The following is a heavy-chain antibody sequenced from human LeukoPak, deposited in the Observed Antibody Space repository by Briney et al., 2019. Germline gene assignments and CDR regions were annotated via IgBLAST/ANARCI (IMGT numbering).Heavy chain of an antibody. V-gene: IGHV4-39*01. Sequence: SETLSLTSTVSGGSISSSSYYWGWIRQPPGKGLGWIGSIYYSGSTYYNPSLKSLVTISVDTSKNQFSLQLSSVTAADTAVYYCARRGKWSDFHYWGQGTLVTVSS. CDR2: IYYSGST. D-gene: IGHD2-15*01. CDR1: GGSISSSSYY. CDR3: ARRGKWSDFHY. J-gene: IGHJ4*02.